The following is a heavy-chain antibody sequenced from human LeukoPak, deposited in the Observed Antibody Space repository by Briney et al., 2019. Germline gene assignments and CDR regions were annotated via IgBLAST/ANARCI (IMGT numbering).Heavy chain of an antibody. CDR1: GFTFSCYG. CDR2: ISYDGSNK. J-gene: IGHJ3*02. Sequence: GGSLRLSCAASGFTFSCYGMHWVRQAPGKGLEWVAVISYDGSNKYYADSVKGRFTISRDNSKNTLYLQMNSLRAEDTAVYYCAKDLWSITTNAFDIWGQGTMVTVSS. V-gene: IGHV3-30*18. CDR3: AKDLWSITTNAFDI. D-gene: IGHD1-1*01.